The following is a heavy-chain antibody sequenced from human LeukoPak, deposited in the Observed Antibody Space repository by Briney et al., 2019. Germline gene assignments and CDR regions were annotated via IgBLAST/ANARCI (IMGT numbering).Heavy chain of an antibody. D-gene: IGHD3-10*01. J-gene: IGHJ6*02. Sequence: PSETLSLTCTVSGGSISSGGYYWSWLRQHPGKGLEWIGYIYYSGSTYYNPSLKSRFTISVDTSKNQFSLKLSSVTAADTAVYYCARAGTTTDMVRGVIITYYYGMDVWGQGTTVTVSS. CDR3: ARAGTTTDMVRGVIITYYYGMDV. CDR2: IYYSGST. CDR1: GGSISSGGYY. V-gene: IGHV4-31*03.